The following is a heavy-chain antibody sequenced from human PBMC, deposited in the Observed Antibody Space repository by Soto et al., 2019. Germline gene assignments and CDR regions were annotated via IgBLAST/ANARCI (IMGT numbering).Heavy chain of an antibody. CDR3: ARQSIDGSGSLDY. Sequence: QVQLQESGPGLVKPSETLSLTCTVSGGSISSYYWSWIRQPPGKGLEWIGYIYSSGSTNYNPSLKSRVTISVDTSKNQFSLKLSSVTAADTAVYYCARQSIDGSGSLDYWGQGTLVTVSS. CDR2: IYSSGST. J-gene: IGHJ4*02. D-gene: IGHD3-10*01. CDR1: GGSISSYY. V-gene: IGHV4-59*08.